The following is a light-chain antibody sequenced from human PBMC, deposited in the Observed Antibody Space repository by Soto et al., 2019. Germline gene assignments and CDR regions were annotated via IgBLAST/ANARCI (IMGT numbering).Light chain of an antibody. CDR3: QQYNNWPPDRT. CDR1: QSVGSN. V-gene: IGKV3-15*01. Sequence: EIVMTQSPATLSVSPGERATLSCRASQSVGSNLAWYQQKPGQAPRLLIYDASTRATGIPARFSGSGSGTEFTLTLSSLQSEDFAIYFCQQYNNWPPDRTFGQGTKVEIK. CDR2: DAS. J-gene: IGKJ1*01.